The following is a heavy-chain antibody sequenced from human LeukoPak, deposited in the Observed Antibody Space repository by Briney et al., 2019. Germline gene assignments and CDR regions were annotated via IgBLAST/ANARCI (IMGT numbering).Heavy chain of an antibody. CDR2: IYYSGST. D-gene: IGHD2-21*02. CDR1: GGSISSGDYY. CDR3: ATAYCGGDCYSSGYGMDV. Sequence: SETLSLTCTVSGGSISSGDYYWSWIRQPPGKGLEWIGYIYYSGSTYYNPSLKSRVTISVDTSKIQFSLKLSSVTAADTAVYHCATAYCGGDCYSSGYGMDVWGQGTTVTVSS. V-gene: IGHV4-30-4*01. J-gene: IGHJ6*02.